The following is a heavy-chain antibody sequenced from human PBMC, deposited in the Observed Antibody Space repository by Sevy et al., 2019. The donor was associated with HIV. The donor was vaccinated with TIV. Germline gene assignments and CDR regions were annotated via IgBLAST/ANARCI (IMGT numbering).Heavy chain of an antibody. CDR3: ARCRSPYGDYATGSFDY. V-gene: IGHV4-61*01. D-gene: IGHD4-17*01. CDR1: GGSVNTDSYY. Sequence: SETLSLTCTVSGGSVNTDSYYWSWIRQPPGKGLEWIGYLFYSRSTNYNPSLKSRVTISLDTSKNQFSLKLSSVTAADTAVYYCARCRSPYGDYATGSFDYWGQGALVTVSS. J-gene: IGHJ4*02. CDR2: LFYSRST.